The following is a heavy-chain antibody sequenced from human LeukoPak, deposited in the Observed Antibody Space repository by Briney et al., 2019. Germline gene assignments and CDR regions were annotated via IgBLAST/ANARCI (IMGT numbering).Heavy chain of an antibody. CDR3: ARQGRLYGDYHKSSYAFDI. V-gene: IGHV5-51*01. CDR2: IYPGDSDT. Sequence: GESLKISCKGSGYSFTSYWIGWVRQMPGKGLEWMGIIYPGDSDTRYSPSFQGQVTISADKSISTAYLQWSSLKASDTAMYYCARQGRLYGDYHKSSYAFDIWGQGTMVTVSS. D-gene: IGHD4-17*01. CDR1: GYSFTSYW. J-gene: IGHJ3*02.